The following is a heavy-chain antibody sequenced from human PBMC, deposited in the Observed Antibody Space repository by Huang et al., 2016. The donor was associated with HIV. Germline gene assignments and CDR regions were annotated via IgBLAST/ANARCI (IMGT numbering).Heavy chain of an antibody. V-gene: IGHV5-51*03. CDR2: IYPVESKS. J-gene: IGHJ3*01. CDR3: AKGRRAFDV. CDR1: GYSFSIYW. Sequence: EVQLVQSGAEVKKPGESLKISCTGSGYSFSIYWIAWVRQMAGTGLEWMCIIYPVESKSTYSPSFEGDVSISVDKSINTVYLHWSSLKASDTAIYYCAKGRRAFDVWGQGTWVTVSS.